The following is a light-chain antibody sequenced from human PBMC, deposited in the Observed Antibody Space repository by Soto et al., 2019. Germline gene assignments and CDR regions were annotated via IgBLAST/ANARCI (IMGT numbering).Light chain of an antibody. CDR1: QSVSSY. CDR3: QQYSIWPPLYT. V-gene: IGKV3-15*01. J-gene: IGKJ2*01. Sequence: EIVMTQSPATLSVSPGERATLSCRASQSVSSYLAWYQQKPGLPPRLLIYDASTRATGIPDRFSGSGSGTDFTLTISSLQSADFAVYYCQQYSIWPPLYTFGRGTKLEIK. CDR2: DAS.